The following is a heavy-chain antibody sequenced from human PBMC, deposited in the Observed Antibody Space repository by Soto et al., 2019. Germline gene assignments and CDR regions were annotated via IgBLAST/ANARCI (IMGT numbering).Heavy chain of an antibody. D-gene: IGHD3-22*01. J-gene: IGHJ4*02. Sequence: PGGSLRLSCAASGFTFSSYAMSWVRQAPGKGLEWVSAISGSGGSTYYADSVKGRFTISRDNSKNTLYLQMNSLRAEDTAVYYCAKDFPNYYDSSGYPPLGYWGQGTLVTVSS. CDR2: ISGSGGST. CDR1: GFTFSSYA. V-gene: IGHV3-23*01. CDR3: AKDFPNYYDSSGYPPLGY.